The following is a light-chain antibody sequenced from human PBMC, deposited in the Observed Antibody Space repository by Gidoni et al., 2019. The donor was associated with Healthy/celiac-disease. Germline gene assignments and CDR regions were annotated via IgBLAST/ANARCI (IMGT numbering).Light chain of an antibody. V-gene: IGKV1-6*01. CDR3: LQDYNYPPT. Sequence: AIQMTQSPSFLSASVGVRVTITCRASPGIRNYLGWYQQKPGKAPKLLIYAASSLQSGVPSRFRGSGSGTDFTLTISSLQPEDFATYYCLQDYNYPPTLGGGTKVESK. J-gene: IGKJ4*01. CDR1: PGIRNY. CDR2: AAS.